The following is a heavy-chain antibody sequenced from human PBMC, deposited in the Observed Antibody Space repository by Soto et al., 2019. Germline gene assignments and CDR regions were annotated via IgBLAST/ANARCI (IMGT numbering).Heavy chain of an antibody. CDR2: ISGSGVST. Sequence: GGSLRLSCAASGFTFSSYAMSWVRQAPGKGLEWVSAISGSGVSTYYADSVKGRFTISRDNSKNTLYLQMNSLRAEDTAVNYCAKLGDYSNLYYFDYWGQGTLVTVSS. D-gene: IGHD4-4*01. CDR1: GFTFSSYA. V-gene: IGHV3-23*01. J-gene: IGHJ4*02. CDR3: AKLGDYSNLYYFDY.